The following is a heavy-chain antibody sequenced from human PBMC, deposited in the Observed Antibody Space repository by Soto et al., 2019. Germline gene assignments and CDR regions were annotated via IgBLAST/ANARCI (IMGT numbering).Heavy chain of an antibody. CDR3: AKADYDSSGYYDY. J-gene: IGHJ4*02. CDR2: ISYDGSNK. CDR1: GFTFSSYG. V-gene: IGHV3-30*18. D-gene: IGHD3-22*01. Sequence: GGSLRLSCAASGFTFSSYGMHWVRQAPGKGLEWVAVISYDGSNKYYADSVKGRFTISRDNSKNTLYLQMNSLRAEDTAVYYCAKADYDSSGYYDYWGQGTLVTVSS.